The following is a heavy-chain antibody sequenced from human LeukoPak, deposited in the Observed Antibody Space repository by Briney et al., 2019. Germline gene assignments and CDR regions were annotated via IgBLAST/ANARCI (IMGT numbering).Heavy chain of an antibody. Sequence: GGSLRHSCEASGFSFPYGMSWVRQAPGKGLEWVSGITNSGENTYYADSVKGRFTISRDNSKNTLYLQMNSLRLEDAAVYFCARAPVTSCRGAYCYPFDYWGQGTQVTVSS. J-gene: IGHJ4*02. CDR3: ARAPVTSCRGAYCYPFDY. CDR2: ITNSGENT. CDR1: GFSFPYG. V-gene: IGHV3-23*01. D-gene: IGHD2-21*01.